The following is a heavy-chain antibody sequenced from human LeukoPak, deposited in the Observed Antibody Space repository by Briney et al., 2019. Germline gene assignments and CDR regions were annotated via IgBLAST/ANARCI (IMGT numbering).Heavy chain of an antibody. CDR3: ARARYCIGSTCPAGYYGMDV. J-gene: IGHJ6*02. V-gene: IGHV7-4-1*02. D-gene: IGHD2-15*01. Sequence: ASVKVSCKASGYTFNSYALDWVRQAPGQGLEWMGWINTNTGNPTYAQGFTGRFVFSLDTSVSTAYLEISSLKAEDTAVYYCARARYCIGSTCPAGYYGMDVWGQGTTVTVSS. CDR2: INTNTGNP. CDR1: GYTFNSYA.